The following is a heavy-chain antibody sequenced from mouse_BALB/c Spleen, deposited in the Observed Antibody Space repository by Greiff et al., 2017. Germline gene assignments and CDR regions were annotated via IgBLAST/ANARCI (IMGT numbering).Heavy chain of an antibody. CDR2: IRNKANGYTT. Sequence: EVKLVESGGGLVQPGGSLRLSCATSGFTFTDYYMSWVRQPPGKALEWLGFIRNKANGYTTEYSASVKGRFTISRDNSQSILYLQMNTLRAEDSATYYCAKGKLLNYAMDYWGQGTSVTVSS. D-gene: IGHD2-1*01. V-gene: IGHV7-3*02. CDR3: AKGKLLNYAMDY. CDR1: GFTFTDYY. J-gene: IGHJ4*01.